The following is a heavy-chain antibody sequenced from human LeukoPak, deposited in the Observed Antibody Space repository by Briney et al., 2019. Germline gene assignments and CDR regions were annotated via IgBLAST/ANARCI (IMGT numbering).Heavy chain of an antibody. CDR2: INSDGSST. CDR3: ARGRITMVQGVIITSYYFDY. CDR1: GFTFSSYW. Sequence: SGGSLRLSGAASGFTFSSYWMHWVRQAPGKGLVWVSRINSDGSSTIYADSVKGRFTISRDNAKNTLYLQMNSLRAEDTAVYYCARGRITMVQGVIITSYYFDYWGQGTLVTVSS. D-gene: IGHD3-10*01. J-gene: IGHJ4*02. V-gene: IGHV3-74*01.